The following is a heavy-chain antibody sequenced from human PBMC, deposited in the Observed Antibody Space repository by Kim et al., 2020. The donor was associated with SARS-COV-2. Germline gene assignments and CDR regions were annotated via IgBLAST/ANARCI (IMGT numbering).Heavy chain of an antibody. CDR3: TRSEEAYCSGGSCYSSG. J-gene: IGHJ4*02. Sequence: VKGRFTISRDDSKNTAYLQMNSLKTEDTAVYYCTRSEEAYCSGGSCYSSGWGQGTLVTVSS. V-gene: IGHV3-73*01. D-gene: IGHD2-15*01.